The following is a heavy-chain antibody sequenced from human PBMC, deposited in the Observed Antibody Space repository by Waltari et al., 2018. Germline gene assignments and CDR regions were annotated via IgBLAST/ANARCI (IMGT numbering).Heavy chain of an antibody. V-gene: IGHV1-2*06. J-gene: IGHJ4*02. D-gene: IGHD3-3*01. CDR1: GYTFTGSY. CDR3: AREKYVLRFLEWLTIDY. CDR2: INPNSGGT. Sequence: QVQLVQSGAEVKKPGASVKVSCKASGYTFTGSYKPWVRRAPGQGLEWMGRINPNSGGTNYAQKFQGRVTMTRDTSISTAYMELSRLRSDDTAVYYCAREKYVLRFLEWLTIDYWGQGTLVTVSS.